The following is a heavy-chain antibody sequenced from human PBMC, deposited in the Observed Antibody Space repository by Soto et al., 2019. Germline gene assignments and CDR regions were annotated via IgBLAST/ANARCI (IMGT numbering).Heavy chain of an antibody. D-gene: IGHD4-4*01. J-gene: IGHJ4*01. CDR1: GFSLSTTGVA. CDR3: AHRVDYRGSGNTGYFDY. V-gene: IGHV2-5*02. Sequence: QITLKESGPTLVKPTQTLTLTCSFSGFSLSTTGVAVGWIRQPPGKALECLVLIYWDDDKRYSPSLTSRLTITRDTSKNQVVLTMTDMDPVDTATYYCAHRVDYRGSGNTGYFDYWGHGTLVTVSS. CDR2: IYWDDDK.